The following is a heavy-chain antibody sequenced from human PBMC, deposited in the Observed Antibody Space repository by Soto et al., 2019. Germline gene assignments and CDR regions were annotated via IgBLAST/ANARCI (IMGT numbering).Heavy chain of an antibody. CDR2: ISAYNGNT. CDR3: ARANYGSGSYSDYYMDV. D-gene: IGHD3-10*01. CDR1: GYTFTSYG. V-gene: IGHV1-18*01. J-gene: IGHJ6*03. Sequence: ASVKVSCKASGYTFTSYGISWVRQAPGQGLEWMGWISAYNGNTNYAQKLQGRVTMTTDTSTSTAYMELRSLRSDDTAVYYCARANYGSGSYSDYYMDVWGKGTTVTVSS.